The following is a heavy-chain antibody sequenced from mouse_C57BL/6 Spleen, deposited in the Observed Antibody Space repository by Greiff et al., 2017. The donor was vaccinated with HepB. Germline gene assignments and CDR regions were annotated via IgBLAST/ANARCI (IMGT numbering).Heavy chain of an antibody. V-gene: IGHV1-53*01. CDR2: INPSNGGT. CDR3: ARKLDYGLPRDY. D-gene: IGHD2-4*01. CDR1: GYTFTSYW. Sequence: QVQLKQSGTELVKPGASVKLSCKASGYTFTSYWMHWVKQRPGQGLEWIGNINPSNGGTNYNEKFKSKATLTVDKSSSTAYMQLSSLTSEDSAVYYCARKLDYGLPRDYWGQGTSVTVSS. J-gene: IGHJ4*01.